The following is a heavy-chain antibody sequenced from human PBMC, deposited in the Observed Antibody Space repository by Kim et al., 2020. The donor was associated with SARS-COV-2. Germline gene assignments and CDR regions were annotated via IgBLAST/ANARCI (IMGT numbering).Heavy chain of an antibody. CDR3: ARGYGSGTNYFDY. CDR1: GGSFSGYY. D-gene: IGHD3-10*01. V-gene: IGHV4-34*01. CDR2: INHSGST. J-gene: IGHJ4*02. Sequence: SETLSLTCAVDGGSFSGYYWSWIRQPPGKGLEWIGEINHSGSTNYNPSLKSRVTISVDTSKNQFSLKLSSVTAADTAVYYCARGYGSGTNYFDYWGQGTLVTVSS.